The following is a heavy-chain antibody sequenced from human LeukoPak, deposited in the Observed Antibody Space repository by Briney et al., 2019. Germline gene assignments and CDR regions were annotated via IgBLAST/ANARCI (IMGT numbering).Heavy chain of an antibody. CDR2: IRSKANGYAT. Sequence: GGSLRLSCAASGFTFSGSAMHWVRQASGKGLEWVGRIRSKANGYATAYAASVKGRFTISRDDSKNTAYLQMNSLKTEDTAVYYCARSYGSGSYYNPGDVWGKGTTVTVSS. J-gene: IGHJ6*04. D-gene: IGHD3-10*01. CDR3: ARSYGSGSYYNPGDV. CDR1: GFTFSGSA. V-gene: IGHV3-73*01.